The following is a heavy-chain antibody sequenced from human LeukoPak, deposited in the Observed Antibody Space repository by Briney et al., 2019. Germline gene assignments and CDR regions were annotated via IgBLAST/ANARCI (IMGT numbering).Heavy chain of an antibody. J-gene: IGHJ4*02. CDR1: GFTFSSYA. CDR3: ARGYSSSSGSLFDY. V-gene: IGHV3-23*01. CDR2: ISGSGGST. D-gene: IGHD6-6*01. Sequence: PGGSLRLSCAASGFTFSSYAMSWVRQAPGKGLEWVSAISGSGGSTYYADSVKGRFTISRDNSKNTLYLQMNSLRAEDTAVYYCARGYSSSSGSLFDYWGQGTLVTVSS.